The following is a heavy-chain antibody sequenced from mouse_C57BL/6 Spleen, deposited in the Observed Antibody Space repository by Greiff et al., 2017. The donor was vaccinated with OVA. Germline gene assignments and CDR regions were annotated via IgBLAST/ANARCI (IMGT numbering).Heavy chain of an antibody. V-gene: IGHV5-17*01. J-gene: IGHJ3*01. CDR1: GFTFSDYG. CDR2: ISSGSSTI. CDR3: ARDYYGSSSFAY. D-gene: IGHD1-1*01. Sequence: EVMLVESGGGLVKPGGSLKLSCAASGFTFSDYGMHWVRPAPEKGLEWVAYISSGSSTIYYADTVKGRFTISRDNAKNTLFLQMTSLRSEDTALYYCARDYYGSSSFAYWGQGTLVTVSA.